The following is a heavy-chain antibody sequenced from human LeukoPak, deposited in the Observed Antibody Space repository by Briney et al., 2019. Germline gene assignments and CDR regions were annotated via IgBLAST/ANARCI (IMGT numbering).Heavy chain of an antibody. CDR3: ASSLGYCSSTSCYSHYYYGMDV. D-gene: IGHD2-2*01. V-gene: IGHV1-2*02. J-gene: IGHJ6*02. Sequence: ASVKVSCKASGYTFTGYYMHWVRQAPGQGLEWMGWINPNSGGTNYAQKFQGRVTMTRDTSISTAYMELSRLRSDDTAVYYCASSLGYCSSTSCYSHYYYGMDVWGQGTTVTVSS. CDR1: GYTFTGYY. CDR2: INPNSGGT.